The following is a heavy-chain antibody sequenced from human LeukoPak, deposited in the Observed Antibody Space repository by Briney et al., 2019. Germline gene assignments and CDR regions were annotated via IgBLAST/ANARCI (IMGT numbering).Heavy chain of an antibody. CDR2: ISYSGTT. J-gene: IGHJ6*03. D-gene: IGHD3-22*01. CDR3: ARHYDLYYYTDV. V-gene: IGHV4-31*03. CDR1: GGSISSGGYY. Sequence: SETLSLTCTVSGGSISSGGYYWSWIRQHPGKGLEWIGCISYSGTTYYNPSLKSRVTLSVDTSTNQFSLRLSSVTAADTAVYYCARHYDLYYYTDVWGKGTTVTVSS.